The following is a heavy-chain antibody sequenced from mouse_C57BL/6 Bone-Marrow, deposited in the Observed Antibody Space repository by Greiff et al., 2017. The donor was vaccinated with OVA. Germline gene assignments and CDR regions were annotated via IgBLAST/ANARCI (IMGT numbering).Heavy chain of an antibody. CDR1: GFTFSSYA. J-gene: IGHJ3*01. D-gene: IGHD2-1*01. V-gene: IGHV5-4*01. CDR2: ISDGGSYT. CDR3: ARDRGIYYGNFAWFAY. Sequence: EVKLVESGGGLVKPGGSLKLSCAASGFTFSSYAMSWVRQTPEKRLEWVATISDGGSYTYYPDNVKGRFTISRDNAKNNLYLQMSHLKSEDTAMYYCARDRGIYYGNFAWFAYWGQGTLVTVSA.